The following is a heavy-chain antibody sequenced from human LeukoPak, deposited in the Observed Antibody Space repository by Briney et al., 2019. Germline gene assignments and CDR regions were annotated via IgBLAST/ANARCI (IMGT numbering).Heavy chain of an antibody. CDR3: TRRRYSGDAFDI. CDR2: IDPSDSYT. Sequence: GQSLTRYSKGSGYTLTNYWIRWVRQMPGKGLEWMGRIDPSDSYTIYNPSFQGHVTISDDKSINTAYLQWSSLEASDTAMYYCTRRRYSGDAFDIWGQGTTVTVSS. CDR1: GYTLTNYW. D-gene: IGHD5-12*01. J-gene: IGHJ3*02. V-gene: IGHV5-10-1*01.